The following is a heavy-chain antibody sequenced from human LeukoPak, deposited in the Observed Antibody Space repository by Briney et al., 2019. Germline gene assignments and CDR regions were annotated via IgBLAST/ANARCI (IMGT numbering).Heavy chain of an antibody. CDR1: GGSISSYY. V-gene: IGHV4-59*01. CDR2: IYYSGST. Sequence: SETLSLTCTVSGGSISSYYWSWIRPPPGKGLEWSGYIYYSGSTNYNPSLKSRVTISVDTSKNQFSLKLSSVTAADTAVYYCARGGYSYGQVYYYMDVWGKGTTVTVSS. J-gene: IGHJ6*03. D-gene: IGHD5-18*01. CDR3: ARGGYSYGQVYYYMDV.